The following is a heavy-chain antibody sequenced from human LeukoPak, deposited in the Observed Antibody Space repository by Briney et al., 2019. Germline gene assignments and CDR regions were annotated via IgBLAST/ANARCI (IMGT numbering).Heavy chain of an antibody. Sequence: PGGSLRLSCSASGFTFSDYPMHWVRKTPGKGLEYVSAISKNGDDTYYADSVKGRFTISRDNSKNTLYLQMSSLRTEDAAVFYCVQVGSNYYLNWGQGTLVIVSS. CDR2: ISKNGDDT. J-gene: IGHJ4*02. CDR3: VQVGSNYYLN. CDR1: GFTFSDYP. D-gene: IGHD4-11*01. V-gene: IGHV3-64D*06.